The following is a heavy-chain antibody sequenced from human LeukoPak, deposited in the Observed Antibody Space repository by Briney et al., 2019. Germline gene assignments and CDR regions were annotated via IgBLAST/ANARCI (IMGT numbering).Heavy chain of an antibody. V-gene: IGHV1-18*01. Sequence: GASVKVSCKASGYTFTSYAMHWVRQAPGQRLEWMGWISAYNGNTNYAQKLQGRVTMTTDTSTSTAYMELRSLRSDDTAVYYCARVQYYYDSSGYEDAFDIWGQGTMVTVSS. CDR3: ARVQYYYDSSGYEDAFDI. J-gene: IGHJ3*02. CDR2: ISAYNGNT. D-gene: IGHD3-22*01. CDR1: GYTFTSYA.